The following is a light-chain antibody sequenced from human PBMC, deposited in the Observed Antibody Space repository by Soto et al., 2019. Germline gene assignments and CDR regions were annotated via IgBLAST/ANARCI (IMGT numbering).Light chain of an antibody. CDR3: QQSYSSPPT. Sequence: DIQMTQSPSSMSASVGDRVTITCRASQSITSYLNWYQQKPGKAPKLLISAASNLQTGVPSRFSGSRSGTDFTLTIRSLQPEDFATYYCQQSYSSPPTFGQGTKVEVK. J-gene: IGKJ1*01. CDR1: QSITSY. V-gene: IGKV1-39*01. CDR2: AAS.